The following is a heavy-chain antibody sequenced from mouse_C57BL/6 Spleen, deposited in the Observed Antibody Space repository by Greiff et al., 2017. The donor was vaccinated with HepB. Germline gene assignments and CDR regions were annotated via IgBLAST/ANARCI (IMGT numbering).Heavy chain of an antibody. D-gene: IGHD2-5*01. Sequence: VQLQQSGAELVKPGASVKISCKASGYAFSSYWMNWVKQRPGKGLEWIGQIYPGDGDTNYNGKFKGKATLTADKSSSTAYMQLSSLTSEDSGVYFCARLYYSNYYAMDYWGQGTSVTVSS. J-gene: IGHJ4*01. CDR2: IYPGDGDT. CDR3: ARLYYSNYYAMDY. CDR1: GYAFSSYW. V-gene: IGHV1-80*01.